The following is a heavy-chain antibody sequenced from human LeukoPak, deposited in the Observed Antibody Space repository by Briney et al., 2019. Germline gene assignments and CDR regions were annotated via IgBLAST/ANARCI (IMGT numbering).Heavy chain of an antibody. D-gene: IGHD3-10*01. CDR2: IYYSGST. CDR3: ARGTPLWFGNYYGMDV. CDR1: GGSISSYY. V-gene: IGHV4-59*01. J-gene: IGHJ6*02. Sequence: SETLSPTCTVSGGSISSYYRSWIRQPPGKGLEWIGYIYYSGSTNYNPSLKSRVTISVDTSKNQFSLKLSSVTAADTAVYYCARGTPLWFGNYYGMDVWGQGTTVTVSS.